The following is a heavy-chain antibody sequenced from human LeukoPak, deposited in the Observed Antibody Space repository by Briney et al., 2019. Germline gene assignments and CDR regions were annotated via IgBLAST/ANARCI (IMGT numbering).Heavy chain of an antibody. V-gene: IGHV4-39*07. Sequence: SETLSLTCTVSGGSISSSSYYWGWIRQPPGKGLEWIGSIYYSGSTYYNPSLKSRVTISVDTSKNQFSLKPSSVTAADTAVYYCARSRPPYDYVYYYWGQGTLVTVSS. CDR3: ARSRPPYDYVYYY. CDR1: GGSISSSSYY. D-gene: IGHD3-16*01. CDR2: IYYSGST. J-gene: IGHJ4*02.